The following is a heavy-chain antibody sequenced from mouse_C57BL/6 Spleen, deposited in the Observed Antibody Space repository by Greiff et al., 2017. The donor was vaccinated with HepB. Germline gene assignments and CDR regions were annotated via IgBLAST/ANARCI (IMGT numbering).Heavy chain of an antibody. V-gene: IGHV1-26*01. D-gene: IGHD1-1*01. J-gene: IGHJ2*01. Sequence: EVQLQQSGPELVKPGASVKISCKASGYTFTDYYMNWVKQSHGKSLEWMGDINPNNGGTSYNQKFKGKATLTVDKSSSTAYMELRSLTSEDSAVYYCAREGFITTVVDYWGQGTTRTVSS. CDR1: GYTFTDYY. CDR3: AREGFITTVVDY. CDR2: INPNNGGT.